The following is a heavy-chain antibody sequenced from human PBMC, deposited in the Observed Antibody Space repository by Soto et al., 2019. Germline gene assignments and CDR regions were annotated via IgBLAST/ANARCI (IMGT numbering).Heavy chain of an antibody. Sequence: ASETLSLTCTVSGGSISSYYWSWIRQPPGKGLEWIGYIYYSGSTNYNPSLKSRVTISVDTSKNQFSLKLSSVTAADTAVYYCARVGGPDAFDIWGQGTMVTVSS. V-gene: IGHV4-59*01. CDR2: IYYSGST. CDR3: ARVGGPDAFDI. J-gene: IGHJ3*02. CDR1: GGSISSYY. D-gene: IGHD3-16*01.